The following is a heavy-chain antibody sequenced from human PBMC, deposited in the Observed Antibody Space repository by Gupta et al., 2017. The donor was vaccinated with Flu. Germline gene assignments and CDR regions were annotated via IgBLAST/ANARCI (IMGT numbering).Heavy chain of an antibody. V-gene: IGHV3-48*01. CDR3: ARDPDTPMLRLFDN. D-gene: IGHD5-18*01. J-gene: IGHJ4*02. CDR2: ISGSSRTI. Sequence: EVQLVESGGKLVQPGGALRLSCAASGFSFDTFSMNWVRQAPGKGLEWVSYISGSSRTIYYADSVKGRFTISRDNAKNSLYLQMNSLRGEDTAVYYCARDPDTPMLRLFDNWGQGTLVTVSS. CDR1: GFSFDTFS.